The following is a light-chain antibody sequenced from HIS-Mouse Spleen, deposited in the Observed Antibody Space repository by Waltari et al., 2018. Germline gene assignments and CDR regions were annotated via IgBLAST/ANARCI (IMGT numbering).Light chain of an antibody. Sequence: AIQLTQSPSSLSASVGDRVTITCRASQGISSALAWYQQKPGKAPKLLIYDASSLESGVPDRFSGSGSGTDFTLKISRVEAEDVGVYYCMQALQTPFTFGPGTKVDIK. V-gene: IGKV1-13*02. J-gene: IGKJ3*01. CDR1: QGISSA. CDR3: MQALQTPFT. CDR2: DAS.